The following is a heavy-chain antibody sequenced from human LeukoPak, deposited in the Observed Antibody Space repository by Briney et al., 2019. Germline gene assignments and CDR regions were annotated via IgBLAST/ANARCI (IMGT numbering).Heavy chain of an antibody. V-gene: IGHV3-23*01. CDR2: TSGSGGST. CDR1: GFTFSSYA. J-gene: IGHJ4*02. CDR3: AKVGSRYCSAHCYFDY. D-gene: IGHD2-15*01. Sequence: GGSLRLSGAASGFTFSSYAMSWVRQAPGKGLEWVSATSGSGGSTYYADSVKGRFTISRDNSKNTLYLQMNSLRAEDTAVYYCAKVGSRYCSAHCYFDYWGQGTLVTVSS.